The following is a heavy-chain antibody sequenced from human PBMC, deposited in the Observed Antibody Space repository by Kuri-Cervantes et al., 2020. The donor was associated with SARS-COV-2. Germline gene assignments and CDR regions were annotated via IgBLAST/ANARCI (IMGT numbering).Heavy chain of an antibody. J-gene: IGHJ4*02. D-gene: IGHD3-16*01. CDR2: IYYSGST. CDR3: ASLWGNTRPFDY. Sequence: ESLKISCTVPGGSVSSGSYYWSWIRQPPGKGLEWIGYIYYSGSTNYNPSLKSRVTISVDTSKNQFSLKLSSVTAADTAVYYCASLWGNTRPFDYWGQGTLVTVSS. V-gene: IGHV4-61*01. CDR1: GGSVSSGSYY.